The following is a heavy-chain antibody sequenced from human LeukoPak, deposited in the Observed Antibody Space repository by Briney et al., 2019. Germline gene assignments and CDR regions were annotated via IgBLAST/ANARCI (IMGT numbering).Heavy chain of an antibody. CDR1: GDSFSSVTDY. CDR2: GDYSGGT. J-gene: IGHJ4*02. Sequence: SETLSLTCTVSGDSFSSVTDYWAWIRQPPGKGLEWIASGDYSGGTYYNPSLKSRVTMSVDTSKNQFSLNLRSVTAADTAVYFCARGLRFLDGWGQGTLVTVSS. CDR3: ARGLRFLDG. D-gene: IGHD3-3*01. V-gene: IGHV4-39*07.